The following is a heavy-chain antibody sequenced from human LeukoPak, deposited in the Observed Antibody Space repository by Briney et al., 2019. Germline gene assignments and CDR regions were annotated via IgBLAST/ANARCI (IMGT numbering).Heavy chain of an antibody. CDR2: ISPTGSTT. CDR1: GFSFSGHW. J-gene: IGHJ4*02. D-gene: IGHD6-6*01. V-gene: IGHV3-74*01. CDR3: ARGPNSNWSGLDF. Sequence: GGSLRLSCTASGFSFSGHWMHWARQLPGKGLVWVSRISPTGSTTSYADSVKGRFTVSRDNAKNTLYLQVNNLRAEDTAVYYCARGPNSNWSGLDFWGQGTLLSVSS.